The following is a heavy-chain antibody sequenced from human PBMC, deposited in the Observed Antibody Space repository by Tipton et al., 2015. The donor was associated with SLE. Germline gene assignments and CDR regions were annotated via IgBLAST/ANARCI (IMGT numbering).Heavy chain of an antibody. Sequence: LRLSCAASGFTFSSYAMHWVRQAPGKGLEWIGEINHSGSTYYNPSLKSRVTISVDTSKNQFSLKLSSVTAADTAVYYCARGHLHLTYYFDYWGQGTLVTVSS. J-gene: IGHJ4*02. CDR1: GFTFSSYA. V-gene: IGHV4-34*01. D-gene: IGHD3-16*01. CDR2: INHSGST. CDR3: ARGHLHLTYYFDY.